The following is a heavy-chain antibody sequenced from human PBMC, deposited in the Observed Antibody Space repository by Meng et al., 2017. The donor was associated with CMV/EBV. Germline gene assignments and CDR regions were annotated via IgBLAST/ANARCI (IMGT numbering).Heavy chain of an antibody. V-gene: IGHV3-48*01. J-gene: IGHJ4*02. CDR2: ISSSSSTI. D-gene: IGHD3-3*01. CDR3: ARDGAGGFLEWLLDFDY. CDR1: GFTFSSYS. Sequence: GGSLRLSCAASGFTFSSYSMNWVRQAPGKGLEWVSYISSSSSTIYYADSVKGRFTISRDNSKNTLYLQMNSLRAEDTAVYYCARDGAGGFLEWLLDFDYWGQGTLVTVSS.